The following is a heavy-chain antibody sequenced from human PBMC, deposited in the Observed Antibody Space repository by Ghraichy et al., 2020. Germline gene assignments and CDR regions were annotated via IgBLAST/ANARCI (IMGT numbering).Heavy chain of an antibody. CDR1: GFTFSSYS. J-gene: IGHJ6*03. D-gene: IGHD2-21*01. V-gene: IGHV3-21*01. Sequence: GGSLRLSCAASGFTFSSYSMNWVRQAPGKGLEWVSSISSSSSYIYYADSVKGRFTISRDNAKNSLYLQMNSLRAEDTAVYYCARDGRLVNYYYMDVWGKGTTVTVSS. CDR3: ARDGRLVNYYYMDV. CDR2: ISSSSSYI.